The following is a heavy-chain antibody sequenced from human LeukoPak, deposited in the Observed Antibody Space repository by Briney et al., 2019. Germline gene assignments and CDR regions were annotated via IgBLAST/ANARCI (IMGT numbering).Heavy chain of an antibody. J-gene: IGHJ6*03. Sequence: SQTLSLTCGISGDTVASNSVAWNWIRQSPSRGLEWLGRTYYRSKWYNDYADSVKSRITINPDTSKNQFSLQLNSVTPEDTGVYYCARGPGGDYYYYYMDVWGKGTTVTISS. CDR2: TYYRSKWYN. CDR1: GDTVASNSVA. V-gene: IGHV6-1*01. D-gene: IGHD4-17*01. CDR3: ARGPGGDYYYYYMDV.